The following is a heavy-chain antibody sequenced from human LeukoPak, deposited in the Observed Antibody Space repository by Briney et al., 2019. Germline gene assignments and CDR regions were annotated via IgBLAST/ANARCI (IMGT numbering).Heavy chain of an antibody. CDR2: ISYDGSNK. V-gene: IGHV3-30*04. Sequence: PGRSLRLSCAASGFTFSSYAMHWVRQAPGKGLEWVAVISYDGSNKYYADSVKGRFTISRDNSKNTLYLQMNSLRAEDTAVYYCARTEYSSSWYYFDYWGQGTLVTVSS. CDR1: GFTFSSYA. CDR3: ARTEYSSSWYYFDY. J-gene: IGHJ4*02. D-gene: IGHD6-13*01.